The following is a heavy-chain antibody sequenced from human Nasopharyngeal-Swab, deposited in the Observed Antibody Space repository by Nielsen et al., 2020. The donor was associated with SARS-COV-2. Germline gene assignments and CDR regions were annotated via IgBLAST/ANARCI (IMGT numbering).Heavy chain of an antibody. J-gene: IGHJ4*02. V-gene: IGHV3-30-3*01. Sequence: GGSLRLSCAASGFTFSSYWMSWVRQAPGKGLEWVAVISYDGSNKYYADSVKGRFTISRDNSKNTLYLQMNSLRAEDTAVYYCAMGSSSWLTPFDYWGQGTLVTVSS. D-gene: IGHD6-13*01. CDR3: AMGSSSWLTPFDY. CDR2: ISYDGSNK. CDR1: GFTFSSYW.